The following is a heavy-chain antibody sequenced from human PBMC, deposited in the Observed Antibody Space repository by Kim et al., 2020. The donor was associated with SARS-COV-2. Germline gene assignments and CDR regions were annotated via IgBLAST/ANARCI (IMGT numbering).Heavy chain of an antibody. Sequence: GGSLRLSCSASGFTFSGYEMNWVRQAPGKGLEWVSYISSSGGTTYYAVSVKGRFTISRDNAKKTLYMQMNSLRAEDTAVYYCARDRPGLFVSPLLDDWGQGTLVTVSS. CDR2: ISSSGGTT. V-gene: IGHV3-48*03. CDR1: GFTFSGYE. J-gene: IGHJ4*02. D-gene: IGHD2-21*01. CDR3: ARDRPGLFVSPLLDD.